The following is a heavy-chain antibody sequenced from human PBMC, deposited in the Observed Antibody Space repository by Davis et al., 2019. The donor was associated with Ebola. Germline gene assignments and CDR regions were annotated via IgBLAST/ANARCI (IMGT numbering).Heavy chain of an antibody. CDR2: IAYTGNT. V-gene: IGHV4-59*01. CDR1: GASMTRYY. J-gene: IGHJ3*01. Sequence: PSETLSLTCTVSGASMTRYYWRWIRQPPGKGLEWIGYIAYTGNTIYNPSLKSRVTISGDTSKKQFSLRLSSVTAADTAVYYCARGGLVPAALYLWGQGTMVTVSS. D-gene: IGHD2-2*01. CDR3: ARGGLVPAALYL.